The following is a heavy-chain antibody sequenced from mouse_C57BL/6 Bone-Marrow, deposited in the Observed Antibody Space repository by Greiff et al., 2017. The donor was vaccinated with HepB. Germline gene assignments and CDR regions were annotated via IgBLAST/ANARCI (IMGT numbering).Heavy chain of an antibody. CDR2: IDPENGDT. D-gene: IGHD1-1*01. J-gene: IGHJ1*03. V-gene: IGHV14-4*01. Sequence: VQLQQSGAELVRPGASVKLSCTASGFNIKDDYMHWVKQRPEQGLEWIGWIDPENGDTEYASKFQGKATITADTSSNTAYLQLSSLTSEDTAVYYWTTFITTVDGWYFDVWGTGTTVTVSS. CDR3: TTFITTVDGWYFDV. CDR1: GFNIKDDY.